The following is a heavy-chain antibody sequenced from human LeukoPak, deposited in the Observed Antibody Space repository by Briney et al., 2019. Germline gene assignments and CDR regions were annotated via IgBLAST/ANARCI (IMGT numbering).Heavy chain of an antibody. Sequence: GASVKVSCKASGYTFTGYYMHWVRQAPGQGLEWMGWINPNSGGTNYAQKFQGRVTMTRDTSISTAYMELSRLRSDDTAVYYCARDRDQDYYDSSGLDFDYWGQGTLVTVSS. CDR3: ARDRDQDYYDSSGLDFDY. CDR1: GYTFTGYY. D-gene: IGHD3-22*01. V-gene: IGHV1-2*02. CDR2: INPNSGGT. J-gene: IGHJ4*02.